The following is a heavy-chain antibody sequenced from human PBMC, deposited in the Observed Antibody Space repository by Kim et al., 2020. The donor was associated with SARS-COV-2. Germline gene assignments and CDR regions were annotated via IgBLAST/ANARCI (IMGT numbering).Heavy chain of an antibody. J-gene: IGHJ4*02. D-gene: IGHD3-10*01. Sequence: EGSEAYYADSVKGRFTISRDNAKNSLYLQMKSLRAEDTAGYYCMGDPGTYWGQGTLVIVSS. CDR3: MGDPGTY. V-gene: IGHV3-7*01. CDR2: EGSEA.